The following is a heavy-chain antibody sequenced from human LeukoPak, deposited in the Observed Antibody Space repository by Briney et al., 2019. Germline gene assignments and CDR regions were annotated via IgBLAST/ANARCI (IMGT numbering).Heavy chain of an antibody. J-gene: IGHJ6*02. D-gene: IGHD4/OR15-4a*01. CDR2: ISYDGRNN. CDR1: GFTFSSYA. CDR3: VRSTGKFYYGADV. V-gene: IGHV3-30*04. Sequence: GRSLRLSCAASGFTFSSYAMYWVRQAPGEGLEWVAAISYDGRNNYYADSVKGRLTIARDNSKNTLYLQTSSLRAEDTAVYYCVRSTGKFYYGADVWGQGTTVTVSS.